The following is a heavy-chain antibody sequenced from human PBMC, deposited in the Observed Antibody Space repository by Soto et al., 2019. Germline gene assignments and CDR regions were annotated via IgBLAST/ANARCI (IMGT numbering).Heavy chain of an antibody. V-gene: IGHV1-69*12. CDR2: IIPIFGTA. CDR3: ARKAGWSSGWYADYSYGMDV. Sequence: QVQLVQSGAEVKKPGSSVKVSCKASGGTFSSYAISWVRQAPGQGLEWMGGIIPIFGTANYAQKFQGRVTITADEPTSTAYMELSSLRSEETAVYYCARKAGWSSGWYADYSYGMDVWGQGTTVTVSS. J-gene: IGHJ6*02. D-gene: IGHD6-19*01. CDR1: GGTFSSYA.